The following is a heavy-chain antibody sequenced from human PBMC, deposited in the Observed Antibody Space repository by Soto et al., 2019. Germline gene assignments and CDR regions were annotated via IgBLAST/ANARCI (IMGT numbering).Heavy chain of an antibody. J-gene: IGHJ5*02. CDR2: INHSGST. D-gene: IGHD2-15*01. CDR3: ARYVVYCSGGSCMNWFDP. V-gene: IGHV4-34*01. Sequence: SETLSLTCAVYGGSFSGYYWSWIRQPPGKGLEWIGEINHSGSTNYNPSLKSRVTISVDTSKNQFSLKLSSVTAADTAVYYCARYVVYCSGGSCMNWFDPWGQGTLVTVSS. CDR1: GGSFSGYY.